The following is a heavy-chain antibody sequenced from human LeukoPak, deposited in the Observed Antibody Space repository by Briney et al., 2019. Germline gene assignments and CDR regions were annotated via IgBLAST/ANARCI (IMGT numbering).Heavy chain of an antibody. D-gene: IGHD3-22*01. CDR2: INPNSGGT. CDR1: GYTFTDYY. V-gene: IGHV1-2*02. CDR3: TRDYYDSSDFEYFHH. J-gene: IGHJ1*01. Sequence: ASVKVSCNASGYTFTDYYMHWVRQAPGQGLEWMGWINPNSGGTNFAQRFQDRVTMTRDMSISTAYMELSRLRSDDTAIYYCTRDYYDSSDFEYFHHWGQGTLVTVSS.